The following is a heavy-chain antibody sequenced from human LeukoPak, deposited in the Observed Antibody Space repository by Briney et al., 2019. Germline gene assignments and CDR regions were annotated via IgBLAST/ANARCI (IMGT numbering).Heavy chain of an antibody. D-gene: IGHD2-15*01. CDR3: ARARHPCSGGSCYSLDAFDI. CDR1: GFTFSSYW. V-gene: IGHV3-74*01. Sequence: PGGSLRLSCAASGFTFSSYWMHWVRQAPGKGLVWVSRINSDGSSTSYADSVKGRFTISRDNAKNTLYLQMNSLRAEDTAVYYCARARHPCSGGSCYSLDAFDIWGQGTMVTVSS. CDR2: INSDGSST. J-gene: IGHJ3*02.